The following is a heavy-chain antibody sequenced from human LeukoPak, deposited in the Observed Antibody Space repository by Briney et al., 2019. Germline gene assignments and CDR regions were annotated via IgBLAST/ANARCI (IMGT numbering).Heavy chain of an antibody. CDR2: ISAYNGNT. J-gene: IGHJ4*02. CDR3: ARDRVFVDTAIVSPVQYFDY. V-gene: IGHV1-18*01. D-gene: IGHD5-18*01. Sequence: ASVKVSCKASGYTFASYGIGWVRQAPGQGLEWMGWISAYNGNTNYAQKLQGRVTMTTATSTSTAYMELRSPRADDTAVYYCARDRVFVDTAIVSPVQYFDYWGQGTLVTVSS. CDR1: GYTFASYG.